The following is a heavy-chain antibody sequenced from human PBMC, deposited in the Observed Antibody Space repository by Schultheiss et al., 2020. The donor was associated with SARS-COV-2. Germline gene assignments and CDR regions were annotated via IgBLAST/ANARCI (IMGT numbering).Heavy chain of an antibody. J-gene: IGHJ4*02. D-gene: IGHD1-1*01. CDR1: GFTFRSTA. CDR2: INSDGTTA. Sequence: GGSLRLSCAASGFTFRSTAMHWVRQAPGRGPVWVSRINSDGTTATYADSVKGRFTISRDNAKSTLYLQMNSLTTEDTAVYYCARSPGTDYWGQGTLVTVSS. V-gene: IGHV3-74*01. CDR3: ARSPGTDY.